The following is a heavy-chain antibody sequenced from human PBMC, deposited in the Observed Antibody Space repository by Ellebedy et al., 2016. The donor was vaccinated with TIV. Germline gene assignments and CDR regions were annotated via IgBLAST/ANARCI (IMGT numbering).Heavy chain of an antibody. D-gene: IGHD3-22*01. V-gene: IGHV1-46*01. Sequence: ASVKVSXXASGYTFTSYYMHWVRQAPGQGLEWMGIINPSGGSTSYAQKFQGRVTMTRDTSTSTVYMELSRLRSDDTAVYYCAVPYDSSGYYYLVLGYWGQGTLVTVSS. CDR1: GYTFTSYY. J-gene: IGHJ4*02. CDR2: INPSGGST. CDR3: AVPYDSSGYYYLVLGY.